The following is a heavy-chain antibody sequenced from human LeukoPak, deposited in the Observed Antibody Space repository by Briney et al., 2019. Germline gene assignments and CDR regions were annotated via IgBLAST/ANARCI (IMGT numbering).Heavy chain of an antibody. CDR1: GGSISSSSYY. D-gene: IGHD5-12*01. CDR2: IYYSGST. J-gene: IGHJ2*01. CDR3: ARASAVGTIYWYFDL. Sequence: SEALSLTCTVSGGSISSSSYYWGWIRQPPGKGLEWIGSIYYSGSTYYNPSLKSRVTISVDTSKNQFSLKLSSVTAADTAVYYCARASAVGTIYWYFDLWGRGTLVAVSS. V-gene: IGHV4-39*07.